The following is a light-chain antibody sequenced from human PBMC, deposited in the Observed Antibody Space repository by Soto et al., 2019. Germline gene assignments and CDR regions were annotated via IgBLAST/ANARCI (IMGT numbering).Light chain of an antibody. V-gene: IGLV1-47*01. J-gene: IGLJ1*01. CDR2: RNN. CDR1: TSNIGKTF. CDR3: ASGDNSLSGYV. Sequence: QSLLTQPPSASGTPGQTVNISCSGSTSNIGKTFVYWYQHFPGTAPKLLIYRNNLPPSGVPDRFSASKSGTSTSLAISGLRSDDEAYYYCASGDNSLSGYVFGTGTKLTVL.